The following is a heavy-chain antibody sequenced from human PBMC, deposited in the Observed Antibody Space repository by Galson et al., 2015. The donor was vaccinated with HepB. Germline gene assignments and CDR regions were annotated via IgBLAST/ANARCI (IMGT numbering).Heavy chain of an antibody. CDR3: ARVVSAYSSIDY. D-gene: IGHD4-11*01. V-gene: IGHV1-2*06. J-gene: IGHJ4*02. CDR1: GYTFTGYY. CDR2: INPNSGGT. Sequence: SVKVSCKASGYTFTGYYMHWVRQAPGQGLEWMGRINPNSGGTNYAQNFQDRVTMTRDTSIGTAYMDLSRLRSDDTAVHYCARVVSAYSSIDYWGQGTMVTVSS.